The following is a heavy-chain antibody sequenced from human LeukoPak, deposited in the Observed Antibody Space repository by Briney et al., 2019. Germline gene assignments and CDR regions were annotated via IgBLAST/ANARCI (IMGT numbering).Heavy chain of an antibody. Sequence: PGGSLRLSCAASGFTFSDYYMNWIRQAPGKGLEWVSYISSSGSTTYYADPVKGRFTISRDNAKNSLYLQMNSLRAEDTAVYYCARDSSGWYHWFDPWGQGTLVTVSS. V-gene: IGHV3-11*04. CDR3: ARDSSGWYHWFDP. D-gene: IGHD6-19*01. CDR1: GFTFSDYY. CDR2: ISSSGSTT. J-gene: IGHJ5*02.